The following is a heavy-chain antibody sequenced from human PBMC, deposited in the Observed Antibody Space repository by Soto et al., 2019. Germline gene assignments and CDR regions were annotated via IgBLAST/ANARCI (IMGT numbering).Heavy chain of an antibody. CDR1: GYSFTSYW. CDR3: AGHRTTSDPNYNYYYGLDV. J-gene: IGHJ6*02. Sequence: GESLKISCKGSGYSFTSYWIGWVRQMPGKGLEWMGIIYPGDSDTRYSPSFQGQVTLSADESISTAYLQWSSMKASDTAMYYCAGHRTTSDPNYNYYYGLDVWGQGTTVTVSS. CDR2: IYPGDSDT. D-gene: IGHD4-17*01. V-gene: IGHV5-51*01.